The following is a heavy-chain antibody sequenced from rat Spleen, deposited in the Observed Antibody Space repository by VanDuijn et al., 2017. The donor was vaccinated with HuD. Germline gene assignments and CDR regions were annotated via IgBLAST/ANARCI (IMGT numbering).Heavy chain of an antibody. V-gene: IGHV5-29*01. J-gene: IGHJ2*01. CDR1: GFTFSDYG. CDR2: ISYGDSSGHSRT. CDR3: ARRHYGYTDYFDY. Sequence: EVQLVESGGGLVPPGRSLKLSCAASGFTFSDYGVAWVRQALTKGLEWVATISYGDSSGHSRTYYRDSLKGRFTISRDNAKSTLSLQMDSLRSEDTATYYCARRHYGYTDYFDYWGQGVMVTVSS. D-gene: IGHD1-9*01.